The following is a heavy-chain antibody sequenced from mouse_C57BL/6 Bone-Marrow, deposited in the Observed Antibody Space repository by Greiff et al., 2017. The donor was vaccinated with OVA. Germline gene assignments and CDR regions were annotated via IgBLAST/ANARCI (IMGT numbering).Heavy chain of an antibody. CDR1: GYTFTSYW. Sequence: QVQLQQPGAELVKPGASVKLSCKTSGYTFTSYWMHWVKQRPGQGLEWIGMIHPNSGSTNYNEKFKSKATLTVDKSSSTAYMQLSSLTSEDSAVYYCARGGFYYSNYVGWYFDVWGTGTTVTVPS. CDR3: ARGGFYYSNYVGWYFDV. V-gene: IGHV1-64*01. J-gene: IGHJ1*03. CDR2: IHPNSGST. D-gene: IGHD2-5*01.